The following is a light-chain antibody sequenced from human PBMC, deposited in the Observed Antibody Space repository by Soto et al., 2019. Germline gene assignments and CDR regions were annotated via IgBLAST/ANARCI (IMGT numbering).Light chain of an antibody. J-gene: IGKJ1*01. CDR2: AVS. CDR3: QQYGSSGT. CDR1: QSITSNY. Sequence: EIVLTQSPGTLSLSPGERATLSCRASQSITSNYLAWYQQKPGQAPRLLVYAVSGRPNGIPDRFSGSGSGTDFTLTISRLEPEDFAVYYCQQYGSSGTFGQGTKVDIK. V-gene: IGKV3-20*01.